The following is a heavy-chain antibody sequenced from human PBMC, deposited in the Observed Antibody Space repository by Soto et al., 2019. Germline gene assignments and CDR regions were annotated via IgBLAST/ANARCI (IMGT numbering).Heavy chain of an antibody. CDR1: GYTFTSYD. Sequence: GASVKVSCKASGYTFTSYDINWVRQATGQGLEWMGWMNPNSGNTGYAQKFQGRVTMTRNTSISTAYMELSSLRSEDTAVYYCARGRLGYCSGGSCHYYYYYMDVWGKGTTVTVSS. V-gene: IGHV1-8*01. CDR3: ARGRLGYCSGGSCHYYYYYMDV. CDR2: MNPNSGNT. J-gene: IGHJ6*03. D-gene: IGHD2-15*01.